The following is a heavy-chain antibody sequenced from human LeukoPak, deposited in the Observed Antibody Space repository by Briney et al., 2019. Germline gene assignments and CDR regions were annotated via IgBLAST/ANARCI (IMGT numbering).Heavy chain of an antibody. Sequence: GSLRLSCAASGFTFSSYAMSWIRQPPGKGLEWIGYIYYSGSTNYNPSLKSRVTISVDTSKNQFSLKLSSVTAADTAVYYCARLLRSGTNWFDPWGQGTLVTVSS. D-gene: IGHD3-10*01. CDR3: ARLLRSGTNWFDP. V-gene: IGHV4-59*08. CDR2: IYYSGST. J-gene: IGHJ5*02. CDR1: GFTFSSYA.